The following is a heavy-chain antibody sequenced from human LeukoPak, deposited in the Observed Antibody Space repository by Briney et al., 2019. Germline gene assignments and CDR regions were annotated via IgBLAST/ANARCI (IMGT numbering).Heavy chain of an antibody. Sequence: GGSLRLSCAASGFTFSSYGMHWVRQAPGKGLEWVAFIRYDGSNKYYADSVKGRFTISRDNSKNTLYLQMNSLRAEDTAVYYCATLDTIAVVVAAALYAFDIWGQGTMVTVSS. CDR1: GFTFSSYG. V-gene: IGHV3-30*02. CDR2: IRYDGSNK. D-gene: IGHD2-15*01. J-gene: IGHJ3*02. CDR3: ATLDTIAVVVAAALYAFDI.